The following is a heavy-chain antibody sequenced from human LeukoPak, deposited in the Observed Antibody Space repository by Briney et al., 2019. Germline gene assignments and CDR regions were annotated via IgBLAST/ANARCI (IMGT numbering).Heavy chain of an antibody. CDR2: IYYSGST. Sequence: SETLSLTCNVSGGSISRYYWSWIRQPLGKGLEWIGYIYYSGSTNYNPSLKSRVTISVDTSKNQFSLKLSSVTAADTAMYYCARTHIVVVGTDWFDPWGQGTLVTVSS. V-gene: IGHV4-59*01. D-gene: IGHD2-15*01. CDR3: ARTHIVVVGTDWFDP. J-gene: IGHJ5*02. CDR1: GGSISRYY.